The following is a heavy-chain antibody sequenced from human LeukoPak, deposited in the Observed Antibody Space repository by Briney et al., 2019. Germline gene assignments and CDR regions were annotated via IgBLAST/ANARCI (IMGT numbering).Heavy chain of an antibody. CDR2: IWYDGSNK. CDR3: ARVSFCPRCHFDY. V-gene: IGHV3-33*01. D-gene: IGHD2/OR15-2a*01. J-gene: IGHJ4*02. CDR1: GFTFSDYG. Sequence: GGSLRLSCAASGFTFSDYGMHWVRQAPGKGLEWVAVIWYDGSNKYYADSVKGRFTVSRDNSKNTLDLQMSSLRAEDTAVYYCARVSFCPRCHFDYWGQGTLVTVSS.